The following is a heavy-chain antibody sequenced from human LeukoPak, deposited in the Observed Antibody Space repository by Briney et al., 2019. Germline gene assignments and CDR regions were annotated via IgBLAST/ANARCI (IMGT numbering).Heavy chain of an antibody. Sequence: PGGSLRLFCAASGFTFSSYAMSWVRQAPGKGLEWVSAISGSGGSTYYADSVKGRFTISRDNSKNTLYLQMNSLRAEDTAVYYCAKDSRDGSGSYLFDYWGQGTLVTVSS. CDR1: GFTFSSYA. V-gene: IGHV3-23*01. CDR3: AKDSRDGSGSYLFDY. D-gene: IGHD3-10*01. J-gene: IGHJ4*02. CDR2: ISGSGGST.